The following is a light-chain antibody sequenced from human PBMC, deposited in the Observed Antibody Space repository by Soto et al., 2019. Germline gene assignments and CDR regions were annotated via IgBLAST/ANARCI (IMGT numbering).Light chain of an antibody. CDR1: QDISSS. V-gene: IGKV1-9*01. CDR3: PQLRSYPST. CDR2: AAS. Sequence: IQLTQSPSSLSASVGDRVTITCRASQDISSSLAWYQQKPGKAPKLLIYAASILQSGVPSRFSGSGFGTDFTLTISSLQAEDFASYFCPQLRSYPSTFGGGTKVDI. J-gene: IGKJ4*01.